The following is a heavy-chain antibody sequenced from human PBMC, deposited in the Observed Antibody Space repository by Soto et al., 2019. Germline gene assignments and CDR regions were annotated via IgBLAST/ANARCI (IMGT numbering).Heavy chain of an antibody. V-gene: IGHV3-48*02. D-gene: IGHD6-19*01. Sequence: GGSLRLSCAASGFTFSSYSMNWVRQAPGKGLEWVSYISSSSSTIYYADSVKGRFTISRDNAKNSLYLQMNSLRDEDTAVYYCARMRTRSGRPVAGFDYWGQGTLVTVSS. CDR3: ARMRTRSGRPVAGFDY. CDR2: ISSSSSTI. J-gene: IGHJ4*02. CDR1: GFTFSSYS.